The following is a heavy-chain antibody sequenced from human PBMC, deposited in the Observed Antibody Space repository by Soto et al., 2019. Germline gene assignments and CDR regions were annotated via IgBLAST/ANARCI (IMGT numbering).Heavy chain of an antibody. V-gene: IGHV1-69*13. D-gene: IGHD2-21*02. CDR2: IIPIFGTA. CDR3: ASPLATVVTRTTGFDY. J-gene: IGHJ4*01. Sequence: SVKVSCKASGGTFSSYATSWVRQAPGQGLEWMGGIIPIFGTANYAQKFQGRVTITADESTSTAYMELSSLRSEDTAVYYCASPLATVVTRTTGFDYWGHGTLVTVSS. CDR1: GGTFSSYA.